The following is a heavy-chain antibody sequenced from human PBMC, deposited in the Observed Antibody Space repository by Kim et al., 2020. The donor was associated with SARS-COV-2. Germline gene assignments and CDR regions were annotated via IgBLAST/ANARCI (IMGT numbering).Heavy chain of an antibody. Sequence: GGSLRLSCAASGFTFSDYYMSWIRQAPGKGPEWLAYISTTGGTVYYSDSLGGRITISRDNAENSLFLQIDSLTSEDTAVYFCARDREPAGMILDGFDIWGEGTMATVSS. J-gene: IGHJ3*02. D-gene: IGHD2-2*01. CDR3: ARDREPAGMILDGFDI. V-gene: IGHV3-11*01. CDR2: ISTTGGTV. CDR1: GFTFSDYY.